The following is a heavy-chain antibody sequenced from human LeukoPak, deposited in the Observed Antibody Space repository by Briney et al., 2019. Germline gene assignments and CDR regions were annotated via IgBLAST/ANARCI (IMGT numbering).Heavy chain of an antibody. Sequence: GGSLRLSCAASGFTFSAYGIHWVRQAPGKGLEWVAIIWYDGSNKYYADSVRGRFTISRDNSKNTLFLEMNSLRAEDSAVYYCARVIYNSDRTDFDYWGQGTLVTVSS. CDR3: ARVIYNSDRTDFDY. V-gene: IGHV3-33*01. D-gene: IGHD1-20*01. CDR2: IWYDGSNK. J-gene: IGHJ4*02. CDR1: GFTFSAYG.